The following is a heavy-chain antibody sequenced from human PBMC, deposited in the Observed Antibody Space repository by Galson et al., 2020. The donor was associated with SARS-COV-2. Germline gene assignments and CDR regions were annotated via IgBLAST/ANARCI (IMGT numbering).Heavy chain of an antibody. CDR3: ARGGLRFLEWSTPPHYGMDV. J-gene: IGHJ6*02. CDR1: GYSFTSYW. D-gene: IGHD3-3*01. CDR2: IYPGDSDT. V-gene: IGHV5-51*01. Sequence: GESLKISCKGSGYSFTSYWIGWVRQMPGKGLEWMGIIYPGDSDTRYSPSFQGQVTISADKSISTSYLQWSSLKASDTAMYYCARGGLRFLEWSTPPHYGMDVWGQGTTVTVSS.